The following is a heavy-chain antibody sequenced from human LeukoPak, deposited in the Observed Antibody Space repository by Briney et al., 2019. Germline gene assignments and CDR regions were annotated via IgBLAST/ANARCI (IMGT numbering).Heavy chain of an antibody. Sequence: GGSLRLSCAASGFTFTNYAMSWVRQAPGKGLEWVSSINPSSGNTYYADSVKGRFTISRDNSKNTLYLQMNSLRAEDTAVYYCARGGHGSGTNWPFDYWGQGTLVTVSS. CDR2: INPSSGNT. CDR1: GFTFTNYA. V-gene: IGHV3-23*01. CDR3: ARGGHGSGTNWPFDY. D-gene: IGHD3-10*01. J-gene: IGHJ4*02.